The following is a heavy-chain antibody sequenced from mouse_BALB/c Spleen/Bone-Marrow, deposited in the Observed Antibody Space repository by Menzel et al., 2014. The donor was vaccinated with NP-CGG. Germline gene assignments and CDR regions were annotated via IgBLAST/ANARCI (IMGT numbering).Heavy chain of an antibody. CDR2: INPSSGYT. D-gene: IGHD1-1*01. V-gene: IGHV1-7*01. CDR1: GYTFTDYW. CDR3: ARRYGSLWYFDV. J-gene: IGHJ1*01. Sequence: QVQLQQSGAELAKPGASVKMSCKASGYTFTDYWMHWVKQRPGQGLEWIGYINPSSGYTGYNQKFKDKATLTADKSSSTAYVQLNILTSEDSAVYYCARRYGSLWYFDVWGAGTTVTVSS.